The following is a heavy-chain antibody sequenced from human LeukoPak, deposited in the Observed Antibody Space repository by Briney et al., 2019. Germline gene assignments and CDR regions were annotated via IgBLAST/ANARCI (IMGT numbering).Heavy chain of an antibody. CDR3: ARDPILVGGPDRSAFDI. CDR2: IKEDESEK. V-gene: IGHV3-7*01. Sequence: GGSLRLSCAASGYTFNNYWMTWVRRAPGKGLEWVVNIKEDESEKYYVDSVKGRFTISRDYTELSLYLQMNPLRVEERGVVLCARDPILVGGPDRSAFDIWGQGTMVTVSS. CDR1: GYTFNNYW. J-gene: IGHJ3*02. D-gene: IGHD2-15*01.